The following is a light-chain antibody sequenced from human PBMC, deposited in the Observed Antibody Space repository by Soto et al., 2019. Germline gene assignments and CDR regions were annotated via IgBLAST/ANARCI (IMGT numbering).Light chain of an antibody. V-gene: IGKV1-33*01. J-gene: IGKJ5*01. CDR1: QDISNY. CDR3: QQCDNWPLIT. Sequence: IQLTQSTSSLSASVGYRVTITCQESQDISNYLNWYQQKPGQAPRLLIYDASSRATGIPDRFSGSGSGTAFTLTITSLQSEDFALYYCQQCDNWPLITFGQGTRLEIK. CDR2: DAS.